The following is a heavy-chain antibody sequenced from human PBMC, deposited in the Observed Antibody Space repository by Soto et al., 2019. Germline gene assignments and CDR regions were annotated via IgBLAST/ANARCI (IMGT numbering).Heavy chain of an antibody. V-gene: IGHV3-33*01. CDR2: IWYDGSNK. D-gene: IGHD3-3*01. J-gene: IGHJ4*02. Sequence: QVQLVESGGGVVQPGRSLRLSCAASGFTCSSYGMHWVRQAPGKGLEWVAVIWYDGSNKYYADSVKGRFTISRDNSKNTLYLQMNSLRAEDTAVYYCARGGGTIFGVVITYSYYFDYWGQGTLVTVSS. CDR1: GFTCSSYG. CDR3: ARGGGTIFGVVITYSYYFDY.